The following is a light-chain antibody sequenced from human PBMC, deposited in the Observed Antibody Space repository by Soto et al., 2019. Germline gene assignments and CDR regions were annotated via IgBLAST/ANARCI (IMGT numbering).Light chain of an antibody. V-gene: IGKV2-28*01. CDR2: LGS. J-gene: IGKJ4*01. CDR1: QSLLHSNGRNY. Sequence: DIVMTQSPLSLPVTPGEPASISCRSSQSLLHSNGRNYLDWYLQKPGQSPQLLIYLGSNRASGVXDXCSGSGSGTDFTLEISRVEAEDVGVYYCMQSLQTPLTFGGGTRVEIK. CDR3: MQSLQTPLT.